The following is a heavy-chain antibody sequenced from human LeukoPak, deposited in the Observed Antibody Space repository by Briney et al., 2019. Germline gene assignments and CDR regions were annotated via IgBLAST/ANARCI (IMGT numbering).Heavy chain of an antibody. CDR3: ARAPIVVVAATHYYYYSGMDV. CDR2: IIPIFGIA. J-gene: IGHJ6*02. Sequence: SVKVSCKASGGTFSSYAISWVRQPPGQGLEWMGRIIPIFGIANYAQKFQGRVTITAAKSTSTAYMELSSLSSEDTAVYYCARAPIVVVAATHYYYYSGMDVWGQGTPVTVSS. D-gene: IGHD2-15*01. CDR1: GGTFSSYA. V-gene: IGHV1-69*04.